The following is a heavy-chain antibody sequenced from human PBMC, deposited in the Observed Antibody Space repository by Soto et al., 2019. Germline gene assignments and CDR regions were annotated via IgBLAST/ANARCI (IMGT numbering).Heavy chain of an antibody. CDR2: IPDDGVSK. V-gene: IGHV3-30*03. D-gene: IGHD3-10*01. Sequence: GGSLRLSCAASGFTFSNYGMHWVRQAPGKVLEWVAAIPDDGVSKYYADSVQGRFTISRDNSESAVFLQMNSLRPDDTALYFCARAYYFGSGTSYTLYYWGQGTQVTVSS. CDR3: ARAYYFGSGTSYTLYY. CDR1: GFTFSNYG. J-gene: IGHJ4*02.